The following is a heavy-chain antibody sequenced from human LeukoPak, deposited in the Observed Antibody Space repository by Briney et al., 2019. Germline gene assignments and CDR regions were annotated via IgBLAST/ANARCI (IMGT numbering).Heavy chain of an antibody. Sequence: ESSETLSLTCTVSGGSISSYHWSWIRQPPGKGLEWIGYIYYSGSTNYNPSLKSRVTISVDTSKNQFSLKLSSVTAADTAVYYCARTPRSSGYYMDVWGKGTTVTVSS. CDR3: ARTPRSSGYYMDV. D-gene: IGHD3-22*01. V-gene: IGHV4-59*01. CDR2: IYYSGST. J-gene: IGHJ6*03. CDR1: GGSISSYH.